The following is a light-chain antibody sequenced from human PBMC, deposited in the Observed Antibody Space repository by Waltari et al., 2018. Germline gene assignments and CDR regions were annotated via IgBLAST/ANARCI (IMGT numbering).Light chain of an antibody. CDR2: EDI. V-gene: IGLV3-10*01. CDR3: YSIYSSGSLEI. CDR1: ALPKKD. Sequence: SYEVTQPPSVSVSPGQTARITCSGAALPKKDAHWYQQKSGQARVLVIHEDIKRPSGIPERFSGSNSGTTATLTISGAQVGDEADDDCYSIYSSGSLEIFGGGTNLTVL. J-gene: IGLJ2*01.